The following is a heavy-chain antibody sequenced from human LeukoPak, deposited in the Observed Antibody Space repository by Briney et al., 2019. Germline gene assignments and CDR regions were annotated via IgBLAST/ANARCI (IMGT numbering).Heavy chain of an antibody. CDR2: VNYSGST. CDR1: GGSFSGYY. Sequence: SETLSLTCVVYGGSFSGYYWTWIRQPPGQGLEWIGDVNYSGSTNYNPSLESRVTISVGTSKSQFSLKLRSVTAADTSVYYCARGRAVTRDFDYWGQGTLVSVSS. CDR3: ARGRAVTRDFDY. V-gene: IGHV4-34*01. J-gene: IGHJ4*02. D-gene: IGHD4-23*01.